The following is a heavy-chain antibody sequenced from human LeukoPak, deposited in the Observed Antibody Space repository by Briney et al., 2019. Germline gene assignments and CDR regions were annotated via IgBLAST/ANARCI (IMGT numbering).Heavy chain of an antibody. CDR3: AREVVAAAGYFDY. D-gene: IGHD6-13*01. V-gene: IGHV3-7*01. Sequence: GGSLRLSCAASGFTFNSYWMTWVRQAPGKGLEWVANIKQDGSEKYYVDSVKGRFTISRDNAKNSLYLQMNCLRAEDTAVYYCAREVVAAAGYFDYWGQGTLVTVSS. CDR1: GFTFNSYW. CDR2: IKQDGSEK. J-gene: IGHJ4*02.